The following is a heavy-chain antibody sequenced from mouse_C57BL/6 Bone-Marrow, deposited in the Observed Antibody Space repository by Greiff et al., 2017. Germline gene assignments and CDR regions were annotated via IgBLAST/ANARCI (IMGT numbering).Heavy chain of an antibody. CDR3: ARVTTVVATSNAMDY. CDR1: GFTFSDYY. Sequence: EVQLQQSEGGLVQPGSSMKLSCTASGFTFSDYYMAWVRPVPEKGLEWVANINYDGSSTYYLDSLKSRFIISRDNAKNILYLQMSSLKSEDTATYYCARVTTVVATSNAMDYWGQGTSVTVSS. D-gene: IGHD1-1*01. J-gene: IGHJ4*01. CDR2: INYDGSST. V-gene: IGHV5-16*01.